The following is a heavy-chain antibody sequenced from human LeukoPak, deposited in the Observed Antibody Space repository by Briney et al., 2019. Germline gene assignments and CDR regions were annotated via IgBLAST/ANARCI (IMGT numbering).Heavy chain of an antibody. J-gene: IGHJ5*02. CDR3: ARGIYGDYADWFDP. CDR2: FYYSGST. CDR1: GGSISSYY. Sequence: SETLSLTCTVSGGSISSYYWSWIRQPPGKGLEWIGYFYYSGSTNYNPSLKSRVTISVDMSKNQFSLKLSSVTAADTAVYYCARGIYGDYADWFDPWGQGTLVTVSS. D-gene: IGHD4-17*01. V-gene: IGHV4-59*01.